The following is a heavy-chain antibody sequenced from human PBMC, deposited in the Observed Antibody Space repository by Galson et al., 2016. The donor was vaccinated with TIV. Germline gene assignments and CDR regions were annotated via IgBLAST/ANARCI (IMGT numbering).Heavy chain of an antibody. CDR2: INAGNGNT. V-gene: IGHV1-3*01. CDR3: ARDPGYFVY. CDR1: GYTFTNYI. Sequence: SVKVSCKASGYTFTNYIMHWVRQAPGQRLEWMGWINAGNGNTKYSQKFQGRVTITRDTSAGTAYMKLSSLRSEDTAVYYCARDPGYFVYWGQGTLVTVSS. J-gene: IGHJ4*02. D-gene: IGHD1-1*01.